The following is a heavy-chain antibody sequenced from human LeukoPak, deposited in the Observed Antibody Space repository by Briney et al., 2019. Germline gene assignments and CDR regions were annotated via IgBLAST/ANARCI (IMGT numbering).Heavy chain of an antibody. CDR3: AGRRSSGWYAY. CDR2: IYDSGTT. CDR1: GFTVSSNY. V-gene: IGHV3-53*01. J-gene: IGHJ4*02. Sequence: PGGSLRLSCATSGFTVSSNYMSWVRQAPGKGLEWVSVIYDSGTTYYADSVMGRFLIFRDTSKNTVDPQMNSLRVEDTAVYYCAGRRSSGWYAYWGQGTLVTVSS. D-gene: IGHD6-19*01.